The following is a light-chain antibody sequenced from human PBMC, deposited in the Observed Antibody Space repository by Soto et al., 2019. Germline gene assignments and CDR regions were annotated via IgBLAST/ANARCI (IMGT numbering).Light chain of an antibody. CDR3: CSYAGSHTPWV. CDR1: SSDVGGYNY. CDR2: DVN. J-gene: IGLJ3*02. Sequence: SALTQPRSVSGSPGQSVTISCTGTSSDVGGYNYVSWYQQHPGKAPKLMIYDVNKWPSGVPDRFSGSKSGNTASLTISGLQAEDEADYHCCSYAGSHTPWVFGGGTKVTVL. V-gene: IGLV2-11*01.